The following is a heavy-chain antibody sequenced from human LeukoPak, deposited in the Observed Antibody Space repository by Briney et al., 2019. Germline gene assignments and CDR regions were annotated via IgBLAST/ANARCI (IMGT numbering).Heavy chain of an antibody. Sequence: GASVKVSCKASGYTFTGYYMHWVRQAPGQGLVWMGWINPNSGGTNYAQKFQGRVTMTRDTSISTAYMELSRLRSDDTAVYYCARGKLDMSSSGLTNPTDYWGQGTLVTVSS. D-gene: IGHD6-13*01. CDR2: INPNSGGT. CDR3: ARGKLDMSSSGLTNPTDY. J-gene: IGHJ4*02. V-gene: IGHV1-2*02. CDR1: GYTFTGYY.